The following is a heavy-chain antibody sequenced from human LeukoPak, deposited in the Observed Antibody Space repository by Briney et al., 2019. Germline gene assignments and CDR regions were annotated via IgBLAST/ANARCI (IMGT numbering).Heavy chain of an antibody. Sequence: SGGSLRLSCAASGFTFSDYYMSWIRQAPGKGLEWVSYISSSSSYTDYADSVKGRFTISRDNAKNSLNLQMNSLRAEDTAVYYCARVGAAGGIYFDFWGQGTLVTVSS. V-gene: IGHV3-11*05. CDR2: ISSSSSYT. CDR1: GFTFSDYY. D-gene: IGHD6-13*01. J-gene: IGHJ4*02. CDR3: ARVGAAGGIYFDF.